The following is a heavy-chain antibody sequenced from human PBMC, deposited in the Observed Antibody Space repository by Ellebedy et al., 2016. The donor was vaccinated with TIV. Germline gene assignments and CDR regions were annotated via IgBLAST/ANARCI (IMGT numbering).Heavy chain of an antibody. CDR1: GFTFSSYW. CDR2: IKQDGSEK. D-gene: IGHD2-15*01. J-gene: IGHJ4*02. Sequence: GGSLRLSXAASGFTFSSYWMSWVRQAPGKGLEWVANIKQDGSEKYYVDSVKGRFTISRDNAKNSLYLQMNSLRAEDTAVYYCAKGAVVVVAATHYYFDYWGQGTLVTVSS. V-gene: IGHV3-7*03. CDR3: AKGAVVVVAATHYYFDY.